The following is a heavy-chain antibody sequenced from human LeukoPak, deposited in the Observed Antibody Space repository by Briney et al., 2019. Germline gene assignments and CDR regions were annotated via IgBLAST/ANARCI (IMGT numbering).Heavy chain of an antibody. CDR1: GGSISSSSYY. V-gene: IGHV4-39*01. D-gene: IGHD1-26*01. J-gene: IGHJ3*02. Sequence: PSETLSLTCTVSGGSISSSSYYWGWIRQPPGKGLEWIGSIYYSGYTSYNPSLKSRITISVDTSKNQFSLKLSSVTAADTAVYYCARIPRGLDAFDILGQGTMVTASS. CDR3: ARIPRGLDAFDI. CDR2: IYYSGYT.